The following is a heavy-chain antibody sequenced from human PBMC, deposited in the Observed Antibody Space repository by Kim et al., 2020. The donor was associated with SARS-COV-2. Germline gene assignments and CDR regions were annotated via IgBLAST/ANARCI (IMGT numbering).Heavy chain of an antibody. Sequence: GGSLRLSCAASGFTFSSYGMHWVRQAPGKGLEWVAVIWYDGSNKYYADSVKGRFTISRDNSKNTLYLQMNSLRAEDTAVYYCASQTGIRRGYMNLWGQGTLVTVSS. J-gene: IGHJ4*02. CDR3: ASQTGIRRGYMNL. D-gene: IGHD5-12*01. CDR2: IWYDGSNK. V-gene: IGHV3-33*01. CDR1: GFTFSSYG.